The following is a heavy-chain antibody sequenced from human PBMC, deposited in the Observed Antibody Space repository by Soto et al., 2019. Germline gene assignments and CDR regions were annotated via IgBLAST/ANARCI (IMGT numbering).Heavy chain of an antibody. CDR2: IKGDGNEI. J-gene: IGHJ4*02. V-gene: IGHV3-7*04. CDR1: GFTFSSYW. Sequence: EVQLVESGGGLVQPGGSLRLSCAASGFTFSSYWMSWVRQAPGKGLEWVANIKGDGNEIYYVDSVKGRFTISRDNVKNSLYLQMNSLRAEDTAVYYCARLVSAAASDYWGQGALVTVSS. CDR3: ARLVSAAASDY. D-gene: IGHD1-26*01.